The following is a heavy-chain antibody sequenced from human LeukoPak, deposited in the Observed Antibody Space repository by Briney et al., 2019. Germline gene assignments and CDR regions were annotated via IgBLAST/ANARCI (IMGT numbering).Heavy chain of an antibody. D-gene: IGHD2-15*01. V-gene: IGHV4-34*01. Sequence: SETLSLTCAVYGGSLSGYYLSWIRQPPGKGLEWIGEINHSGSTNYNPSLKSRVTIPVDTSKNQFSLKLSSVTAADTAVYYCARHDVVVVVAAVGGWYDPWGQGTLVTVSS. CDR3: ARHDVVVVVAAVGGWYDP. J-gene: IGHJ5*02. CDR1: GGSLSGYY. CDR2: INHSGST.